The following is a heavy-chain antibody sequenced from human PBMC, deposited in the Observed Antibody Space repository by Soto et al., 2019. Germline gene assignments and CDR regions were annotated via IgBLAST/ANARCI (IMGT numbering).Heavy chain of an antibody. Sequence: EVQLVESGGGLVQAGGSLRLSCAASGFTFSGYGMHWVRQAAGESLEWVSVIGTSGHAFYAGSVKGRFTITREDAKNSVYLQMNGLRDGDTAVYYCARGGGFGEQHSDAFDIWGQGTMVTVSS. CDR1: GFTFSGYG. V-gene: IGHV3-13*01. CDR2: IGTSGHA. D-gene: IGHD3-10*01. CDR3: ARGGGFGEQHSDAFDI. J-gene: IGHJ3*02.